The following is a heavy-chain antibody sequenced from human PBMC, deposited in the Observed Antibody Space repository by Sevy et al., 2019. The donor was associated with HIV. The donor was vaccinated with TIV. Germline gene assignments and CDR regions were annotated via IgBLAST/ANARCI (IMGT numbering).Heavy chain of an antibody. V-gene: IGHV3-30*04. CDR2: TSYDGSHK. CDR3: ARGENDDEFFQY. CDR1: GFIFSNFA. Sequence: GGSLRLSCTVSGFIFSNFAMHWVRQAPGKGLEWVAVTSYDGSHKYYADSVKGRFTVSRYNSRNILSLEMSSLRRDDTAVYYCARGENDDEFFQYWGQGTLVTVSS. J-gene: IGHJ1*01. D-gene: IGHD1-26*01.